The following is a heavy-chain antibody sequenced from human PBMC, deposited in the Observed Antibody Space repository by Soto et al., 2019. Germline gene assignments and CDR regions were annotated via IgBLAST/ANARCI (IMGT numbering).Heavy chain of an antibody. CDR2: ISYTGST. D-gene: IGHD4-4*01. J-gene: IGHJ4*02. V-gene: IGHV4-59*01. CDR3: AILVDYSNHFYFDY. Sequence: KTXGTLSLTCTVSGGAISSYYWSWIRQPPGKGLEWIGYISYTGSTNYNPSLNDRVTISVNTSKNQFSLKLSSVTAADTAVYYCAILVDYSNHFYFDYWGQGTLVTVS. CDR1: GGAISSYY.